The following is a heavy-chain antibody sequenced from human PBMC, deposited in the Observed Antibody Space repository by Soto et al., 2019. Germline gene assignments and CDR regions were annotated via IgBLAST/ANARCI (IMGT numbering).Heavy chain of an antibody. V-gene: IGHV3-23*03. D-gene: IGHD6-19*01. CDR2: VSDGGRST. Sequence: GGSLTLSCATSGFPFSSYAVSWVRQAPGKGLEWVAVVSDGGRSTHYADSVKGRFTISRDSSKNTVSLEMTSLRAEDTAVYYCAKGGRQWLVTSDFNYWGQGALVTVSS. CDR1: GFPFSSYA. CDR3: AKGGRQWLVTSDFNY. J-gene: IGHJ4*02.